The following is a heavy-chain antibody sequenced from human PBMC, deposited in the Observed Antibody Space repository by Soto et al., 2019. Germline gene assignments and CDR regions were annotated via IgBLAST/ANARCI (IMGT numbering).Heavy chain of an antibody. CDR2: MNPNSGNT. Sequence: ASVKVSCQAFGYTFTRFYINWVRQATGQGLEWMGWMNPNSGNTGYAQKFQGRVTMTRNTSISTAYMELSSLRSEDTAVYYCARKVPGDYWGQGTLVTVSS. V-gene: IGHV1-8*01. CDR3: ARKVPGDY. J-gene: IGHJ4*02. CDR1: GYTFTRFY.